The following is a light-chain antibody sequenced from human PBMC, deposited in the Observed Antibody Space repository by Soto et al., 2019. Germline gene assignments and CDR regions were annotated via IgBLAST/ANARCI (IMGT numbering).Light chain of an antibody. J-gene: IGLJ2*01. Sequence: QSVLTQPPSVSGAPGQRVTISCTGSSSNIGAGYDVHWYQQLPGTAPKLLIYGNSNRPSGVPDRFSGPKSGTSASLAITGRQAEDEAYYYCQSYDSSLSGLFGGGTKLTVL. CDR1: SSNIGAGYD. V-gene: IGLV1-40*01. CDR2: GNS. CDR3: QSYDSSLSGL.